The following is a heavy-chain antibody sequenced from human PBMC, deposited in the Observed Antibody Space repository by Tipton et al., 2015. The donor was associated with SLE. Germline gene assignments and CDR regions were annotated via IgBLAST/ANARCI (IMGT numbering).Heavy chain of an antibody. V-gene: IGHV4-4*07. CDR3: ARLHGYSYGLNWFDP. Sequence: LRLSCNVSGVSISSSYWSWIRQPAGKGLEWIGRIYTSGATDDNPSLKSRVTMSVDTSKNQFSLRLTSVIAADTAVYYCARLHGYSYGLNWFDPWGQGTLISVSS. J-gene: IGHJ5*02. CDR2: IYTSGAT. CDR1: GVSISSSY. D-gene: IGHD5-18*01.